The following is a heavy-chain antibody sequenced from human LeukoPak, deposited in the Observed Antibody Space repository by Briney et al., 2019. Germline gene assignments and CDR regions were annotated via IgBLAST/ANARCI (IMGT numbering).Heavy chain of an antibody. D-gene: IGHD4-11*01. J-gene: IGHJ6*03. V-gene: IGHV4-34*01. Sequence: SETLSLTCAVYGGSFSGYYWSWIRQPPGKGLEWIGEINHSGSTNYNPSRKSQVTIPEDTPKNQSSLKLSSVTPPEPAVNYCARYSTRHALISPYYHYYYLDVWGKGTTVTVSS. CDR1: GGSFSGYY. CDR2: INHSGST. CDR3: ARYSTRHALISPYYHYYYLDV.